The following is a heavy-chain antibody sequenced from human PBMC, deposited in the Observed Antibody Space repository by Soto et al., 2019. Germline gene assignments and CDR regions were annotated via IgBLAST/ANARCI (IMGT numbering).Heavy chain of an antibody. CDR1: GGSITSSYY. CDR3: ASSNIAAAGFYYYGMDV. D-gene: IGHD6-13*01. V-gene: IGHV4-59*01. Sequence: SETLSLTCTVSGGSITSSYYWGWIRQPPGKGLEWIGYIYYSGSTNYNPSLKSRVTISVDTSKNQFSLKLSSVTAADTAVYYCASSNIAAAGFYYYGMDVWGQGTTVTVSS. CDR2: IYYSGST. J-gene: IGHJ6*02.